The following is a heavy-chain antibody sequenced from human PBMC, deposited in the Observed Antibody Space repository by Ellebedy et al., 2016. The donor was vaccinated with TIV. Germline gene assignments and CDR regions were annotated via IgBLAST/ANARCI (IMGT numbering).Heavy chain of an antibody. J-gene: IGHJ3*01. V-gene: IGHV3-23*01. D-gene: IGHD3-16*01. CDR3: AKDQVGGDGRWVFDV. Sequence: GESLKISCAASGFTFSTYAMAWVRQTPGKGLDWVSGIYGSGGGISYADSVKGRFTISRDNSKNTLYLQMNSLRAEEKAIYYCAKDQVGGDGRWVFDVWGQGTMLTVSS. CDR2: IYGSGGGI. CDR1: GFTFSTYA.